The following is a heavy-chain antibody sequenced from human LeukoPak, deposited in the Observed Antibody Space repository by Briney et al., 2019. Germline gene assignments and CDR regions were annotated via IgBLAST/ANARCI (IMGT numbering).Heavy chain of an antibody. D-gene: IGHD3-9*01. CDR3: ARGNPLYYDILTGYPMDV. V-gene: IGHV3-21*01. J-gene: IGHJ6*02. CDR1: GFTFSSYS. Sequence: NPGGSLRLSCAASGFTFSSYSMNWVRQAPGKGLEWVSSISSSSSYIYYADSVKGRFTISRDNAKNSLYLQMNSLRAEDTAVYYCARGNPLYYDILTGYPMDVWGQGTTVTVSS. CDR2: ISSSSSYI.